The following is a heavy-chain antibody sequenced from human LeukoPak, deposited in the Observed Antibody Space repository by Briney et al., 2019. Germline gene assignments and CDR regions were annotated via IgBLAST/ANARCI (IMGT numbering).Heavy chain of an antibody. D-gene: IGHD3-10*01. J-gene: IGHJ4*02. CDR2: TFYRSKWFY. CDR1: GDSVSSNGAA. Sequence: SQTLSLTCAISGDSVSSNGAAWYWIRQSPSRGLEWLGRTFYRSKWFYEYAVSVESRITVRPDTSKNHYSLELRSVTPEDTAVYYCAREPSGDQGLDYWGQGILVTVST. V-gene: IGHV6-1*01. CDR3: AREPSGDQGLDY.